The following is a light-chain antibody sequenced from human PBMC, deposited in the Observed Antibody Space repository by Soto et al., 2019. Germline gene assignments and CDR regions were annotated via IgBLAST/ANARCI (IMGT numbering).Light chain of an antibody. CDR3: QQYNNWPPA. J-gene: IGKJ1*01. CDR1: QSGSGN. V-gene: IGKV3-15*01. Sequence: EIVMTQSPATLSVSPGERATLSCRASQSGSGNLAWYQQKPGQVPRLLIYGASTRATGIPARFSGSGSGTEFTLPISSLQSEDFAVYYCQQYNNWPPAFGQGTKVEIK. CDR2: GAS.